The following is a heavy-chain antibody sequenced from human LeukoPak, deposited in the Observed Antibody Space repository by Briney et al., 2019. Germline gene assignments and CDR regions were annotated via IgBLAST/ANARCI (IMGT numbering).Heavy chain of an antibody. CDR2: IIPIFGTA. J-gene: IGHJ6*02. V-gene: IGHV1-69*13. Sequence: SVKVSCKASGGTFSSYAISWVRQAPGQGLEWMGGIIPIFGTANYAQKFQGRVTITADESTSTAYMELSSLRSEDTAVYYCASGVEWELLNWRGGEDYYYGMDVWGQGATVTVSS. CDR1: GGTFSSYA. CDR3: ASGVEWELLNWRGGEDYYYGMDV. D-gene: IGHD1-26*01.